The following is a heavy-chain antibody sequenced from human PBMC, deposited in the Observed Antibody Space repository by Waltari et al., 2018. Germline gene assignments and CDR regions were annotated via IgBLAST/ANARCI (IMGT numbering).Heavy chain of an antibody. CDR3: ARPARSGPDDYFDL. Sequence: QVQLQESGPGLVKPSGTLSLTCSVSGDSITRGTYYWAWIRQPPGKGLEWIGSVYYSGATYYNPSLRSRVTVSLDTSRNQFSLRVKSVTAPDTAVYFCARPARSGPDDYFDLWGQGTLVIVSS. V-gene: IGHV4-39*01. D-gene: IGHD3-3*01. CDR2: VYYSGAT. J-gene: IGHJ4*02. CDR1: GDSITRGTYY.